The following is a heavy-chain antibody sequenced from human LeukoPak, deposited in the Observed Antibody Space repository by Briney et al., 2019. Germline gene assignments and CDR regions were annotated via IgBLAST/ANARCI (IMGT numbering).Heavy chain of an antibody. CDR2: ISYDGSNK. J-gene: IGHJ4*02. Sequence: GGSLRLSCAASGFXFNTYAMHWVRQAPGKGLEWVALISYDGSNKYYADSVRGRFAISRDNSRNTLYLQVNSLRAEDTAAYFCARGVLTGGTYFAYWGLGTLVTVSS. D-gene: IGHD2-8*01. CDR1: GFXFNTYA. V-gene: IGHV3-30*09. CDR3: ARGVLTGGTYFAY.